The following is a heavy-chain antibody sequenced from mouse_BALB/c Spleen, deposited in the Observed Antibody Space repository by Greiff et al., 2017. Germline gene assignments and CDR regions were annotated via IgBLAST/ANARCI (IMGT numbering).Heavy chain of an antibody. V-gene: IGHV1-7*01. J-gene: IGHJ3*01. CDR2: INPSTGYT. CDR1: GYTFTSYW. Sequence: VKLMESGAELAKPGASVKMSCKASGYTFTSYWMHWVKQRPGQGLEWIGYINPSTGYTEYNQKFKDKATLTADKSSSTAYMQLSSLTSEDSAVYYCARERDYYRYDGWFAYWGQGTLVTVSA. CDR3: ARERDYYRYDGWFAY. D-gene: IGHD2-14*01.